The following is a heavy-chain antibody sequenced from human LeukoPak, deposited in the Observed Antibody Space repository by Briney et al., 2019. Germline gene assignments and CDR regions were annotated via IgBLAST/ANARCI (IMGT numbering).Heavy chain of an antibody. CDR3: ARDSISPFYSSSSLRWFDP. Sequence: PSETLSLTCTVSGGSISSSSYYRGWIRQPPGKGLEWIGSIYYSGSTYYNPSLKSRVTISVDTSKNQFSLKLSSVTAADTAVYYCARDSISPFYSSSSLRWFDPWGQGTLVTVSS. J-gene: IGHJ5*02. D-gene: IGHD6-6*01. CDR2: IYYSGST. V-gene: IGHV4-39*07. CDR1: GGSISSSSYY.